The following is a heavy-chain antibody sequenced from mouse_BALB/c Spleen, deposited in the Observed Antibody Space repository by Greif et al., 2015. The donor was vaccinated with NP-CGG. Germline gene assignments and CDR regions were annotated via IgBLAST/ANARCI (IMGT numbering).Heavy chain of an antibody. CDR1: GYAFTNYL. J-gene: IGHJ3*01. V-gene: IGHV1-54*01. CDR3: ARDGYDGGFAY. Sequence: VQLQESGAELVRPGTSVKVSCKASGYAFTNYLIEWVRQRPGQGLEWIGVINPGSGGTNYNEKFKGKATLTADKSSSTAYMQLSGLTADDSAVYFCARDGYDGGFAYWGQGTLVTVSA. CDR2: INPGSGGT. D-gene: IGHD2-2*01.